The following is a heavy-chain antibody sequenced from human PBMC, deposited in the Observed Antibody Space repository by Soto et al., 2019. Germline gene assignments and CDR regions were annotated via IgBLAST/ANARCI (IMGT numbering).Heavy chain of an antibody. D-gene: IGHD3-22*01. CDR1: GFTFSSYS. Sequence: GGSLRLSCAASGFTFSSYSMNWVRQAPGKGLEWVSSISSSSSYIYYADSVKGRFTISRDNAKNSLYLQMNSLRAEDTAVYYCARDRSPFSDSSGYHYFDYWGQGTLVTVSS. CDR2: ISSSSSYI. V-gene: IGHV3-21*01. J-gene: IGHJ4*02. CDR3: ARDRSPFSDSSGYHYFDY.